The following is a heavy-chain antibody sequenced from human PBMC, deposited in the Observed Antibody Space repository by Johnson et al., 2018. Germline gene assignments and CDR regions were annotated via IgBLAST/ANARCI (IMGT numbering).Heavy chain of an antibody. CDR2: IWYEGSNK. Sequence: QVQLVESGGGVVQPGRSLRLSCAASGFTFSSYGMHWVRQAPGKGLEWVAFIWYEGSNKYYADSVKGRFTISRDNSKNSLYLQMNSLRTEDTALYYCAKVGATYYYYYGMDVWGQGTTVTVSS. CDR3: AKVGATYYYYYGMDV. V-gene: IGHV3-33*03. CDR1: GFTFSSYG. J-gene: IGHJ6*02. D-gene: IGHD1-26*01.